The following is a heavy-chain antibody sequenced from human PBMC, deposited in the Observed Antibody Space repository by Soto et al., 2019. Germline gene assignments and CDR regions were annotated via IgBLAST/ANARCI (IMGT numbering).Heavy chain of an antibody. J-gene: IGHJ4*02. CDR1: GYTLNTYY. D-gene: IGHD6-19*01. V-gene: IGHV1-46*02. CDR3: ARHGSGWDY. Sequence: ASVKVSCKPSGYTLNTYYLHWVRQAPGQGLEWMGIIHPSGGGSTYAQKFLGRVTITRDTSASTAYMELSSLRSEDTAVYYCARHGSGWDYWGQGTLVTVSS. CDR2: IHPSGGGS.